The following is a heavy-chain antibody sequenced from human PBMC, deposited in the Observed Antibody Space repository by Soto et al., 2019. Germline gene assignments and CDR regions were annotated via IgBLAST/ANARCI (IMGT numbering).Heavy chain of an antibody. Sequence: AGGSLRLSCAASGFTFSSYAMSWVRQAPAKGLEWVSAISGSGGSTYYADSVKGRFTISRDTSKNTLYLQMNSLRTEDPIVYYCAKNVGPAPPNTWFHPWPQGTLVTVSS. CDR3: AKNVGPAPPNTWFHP. CDR1: GFTFSSYA. V-gene: IGHV3-23*01. CDR2: ISGSGGST. D-gene: IGHD2-2*01. J-gene: IGHJ5*02.